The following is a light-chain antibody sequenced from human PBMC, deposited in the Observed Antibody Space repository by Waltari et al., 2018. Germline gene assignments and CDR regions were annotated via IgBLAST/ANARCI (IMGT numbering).Light chain of an antibody. CDR1: SLRTFY. CDR2: IKD. J-gene: IGLJ2*01. CDR3: SCRDSSGNVL. V-gene: IGLV3-19*01. Sequence: SSEVTQDPAVSVALGQTVRITCQGDSLRTFYASWYQQKPGQAPVLVIYIKDTRPSGIPDRFSGSSSGNTASLTITGAQAEDEADYYCSCRDSSGNVLFGGGTKLTVL.